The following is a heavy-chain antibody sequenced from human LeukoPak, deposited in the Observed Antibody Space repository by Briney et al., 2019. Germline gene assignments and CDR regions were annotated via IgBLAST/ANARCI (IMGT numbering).Heavy chain of an antibody. D-gene: IGHD2-2*01. CDR2: VYYSGST. V-gene: IGHV4-59*11. Sequence: SETLSLTCTVSGGSISSHYWSWIRQPPGKGLEWIGYVYYSGSTNYNPTLKSRVTISVGTSKNQLSLKLRSGPGADTAVYYCARSLAYCSSTSCLDNVFDYWGQGTLVTVSS. CDR3: ARSLAYCSSTSCLDNVFDY. CDR1: GGSISSHY. J-gene: IGHJ4*02.